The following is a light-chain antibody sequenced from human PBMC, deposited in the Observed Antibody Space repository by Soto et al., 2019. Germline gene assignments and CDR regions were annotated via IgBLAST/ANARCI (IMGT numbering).Light chain of an antibody. CDR2: GAS. CDR1: QSVSSNY. J-gene: IGKJ1*01. CDR3: QQYNVWPGWT. Sequence: ALTQSPGTLSSSPGERATLSCRASQSVSSNYLAWYQQKPGQAPRLLIYGASSRATGIPDRFSGSGSGTDFTLTINRLEPEDFAVYYCQQYNVWPGWTFGQGTKVEVK. V-gene: IGKV3-20*01.